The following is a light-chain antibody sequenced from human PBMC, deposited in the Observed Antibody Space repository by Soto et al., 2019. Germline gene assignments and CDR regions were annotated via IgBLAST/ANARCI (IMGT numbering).Light chain of an antibody. CDR2: DAS. CDR1: QSVSSSY. V-gene: IGKV3D-20*02. Sequence: EIVLTQSPVTLSLSPGERATLSCRASQSVSSSYLAWYQQKPGQAPRLVIYDASNRATGIPARFSGSGSGTDFTLTISSLEPEDFAVYYCQQRSNWPTIAFGQGTRLE. CDR3: QQRSNWPTIA. J-gene: IGKJ5*01.